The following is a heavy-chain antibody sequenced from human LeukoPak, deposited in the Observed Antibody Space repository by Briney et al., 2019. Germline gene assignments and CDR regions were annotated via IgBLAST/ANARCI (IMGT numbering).Heavy chain of an antibody. CDR3: ASRLFGY. D-gene: IGHD3-22*01. J-gene: IGHJ4*02. Sequence: GGTLRLSCAASGFTFSNSGMSWVRQAPGKGLEWVSAISTSGSETHYADSVKGRFTISRDNSKNTLYLQMNSLRAEDTAVYYCASRLFGYWGQGTLVTVSS. CDR2: ISTSGSET. CDR1: GFTFSNSG. V-gene: IGHV3-23*01.